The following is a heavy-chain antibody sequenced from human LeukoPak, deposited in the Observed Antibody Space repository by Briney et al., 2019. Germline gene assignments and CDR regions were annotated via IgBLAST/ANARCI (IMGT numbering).Heavy chain of an antibody. CDR3: APGRYSSSSGPT. CDR1: GFTFSSYA. V-gene: IGHV3-23*01. D-gene: IGHD6-13*01. CDR2: ISGSGGST. J-gene: IGHJ5*02. Sequence: PGGSLRLSCAASGFTFSSYAMSWVRQAPGKGLEWVSAISGSGGSTYYADSVKGRFTISRDNFKKTRYLQMNSLRAEDTAVYYCAPGRYSSSSGPTWGQGTLGTVSS.